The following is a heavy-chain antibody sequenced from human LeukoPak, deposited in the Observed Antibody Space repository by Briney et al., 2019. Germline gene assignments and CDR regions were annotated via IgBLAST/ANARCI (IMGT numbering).Heavy chain of an antibody. Sequence: GRSLRLSCAASGSTFSSYAMRWVRQAPGKGLEWVAVISYDGSNKYYADSVKGRFTISRDNSKNTLYLQMNSLRAEDTAVYYCARGAGSPYAFDIWGQGTMVTVSS. CDR3: ARGAGSPYAFDI. CDR2: ISYDGSNK. J-gene: IGHJ3*02. D-gene: IGHD6-13*01. CDR1: GSTFSSYA. V-gene: IGHV3-30*01.